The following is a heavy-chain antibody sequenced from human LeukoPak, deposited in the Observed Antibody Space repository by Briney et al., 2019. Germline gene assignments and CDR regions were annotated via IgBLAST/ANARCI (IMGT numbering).Heavy chain of an antibody. J-gene: IGHJ4*02. CDR1: GGSISTYC. V-gene: IGHV4-59*01. Sequence: SETLSLTCTLSGGSISTYCWSWIRQPPGKGLERIGYIYHSGSTNYNPSLKSRVTISVDTSKNQFSLKPSSVTAADTAVYYCARGGGYASPIGYWGQGALVTVSS. CDR3: ARGGGYASPIGY. D-gene: IGHD5-12*01. CDR2: IYHSGST.